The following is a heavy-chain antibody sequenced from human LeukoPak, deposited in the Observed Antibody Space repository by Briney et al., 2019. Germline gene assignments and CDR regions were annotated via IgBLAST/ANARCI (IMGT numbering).Heavy chain of an antibody. CDR3: AKSGGYGLIDY. CDR2: IYSSGST. V-gene: IGHV4-34*01. Sequence: SETLSLTCAVYGGSFSGYYWSWIRQPPGKGLEWIGSIYSSGSTYYNASPQSRVTISIETSKNQISLRLNSVTAADTAIYYCAKSGGYGLIDYWGQGTLVTVSS. J-gene: IGHJ4*02. CDR1: GGSFSGYY. D-gene: IGHD1-26*01.